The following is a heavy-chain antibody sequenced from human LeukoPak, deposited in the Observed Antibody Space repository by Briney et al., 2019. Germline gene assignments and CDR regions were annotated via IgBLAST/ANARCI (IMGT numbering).Heavy chain of an antibody. J-gene: IGHJ4*02. CDR3: ARGGYSYGWWFDY. V-gene: IGHV1-3*01. CDR2: INAGNGNT. Sequence: GASVKVSCKASGGTFSSYAISWVRQTPGQGLEWMGWINAGNGNTKYSQKFQGRVTITRDTSASTAYMELSSLRSEDTAVYYCARGGYSYGWWFDYWGQGTLVTVSS. CDR1: GGTFSSYA. D-gene: IGHD5-18*01.